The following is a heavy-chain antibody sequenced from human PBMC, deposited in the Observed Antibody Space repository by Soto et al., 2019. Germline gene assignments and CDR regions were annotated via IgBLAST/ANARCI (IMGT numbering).Heavy chain of an antibody. J-gene: IGHJ6*02. CDR2: ISSSGSTI. V-gene: IGHV3-48*03. Sequence: PGGSLRLSCAASGFTFSSYEMNWVRQAPGKGLEWVSYISSSGSTIYYADSVKGRFTISRDNAKNSLYLQMNSLRAEDTAVYYCARDGGVNYYYYGMDVWGQGTTVTVSS. CDR3: ARDGGVNYYYYGMDV. CDR1: GFTFSSYE. D-gene: IGHD3-16*01.